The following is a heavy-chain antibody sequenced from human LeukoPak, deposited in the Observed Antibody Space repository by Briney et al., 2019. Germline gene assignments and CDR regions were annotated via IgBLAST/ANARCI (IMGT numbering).Heavy chain of an antibody. CDR3: ARDSKGYGGNYNWFDP. D-gene: IGHD4-23*01. CDR1: GGSISSGGYY. J-gene: IGHJ5*02. Sequence: PSQTLSLTCTVSGGSISSGGYYWSWIRQHPGKGLEWIGYIYYSGSTYYNPSPKSRVTISVDTSKNQFSLKLSSVTAADTAVYYCARDSKGYGGNYNWFDPWGQGTLVTVSS. V-gene: IGHV4-31*03. CDR2: IYYSGST.